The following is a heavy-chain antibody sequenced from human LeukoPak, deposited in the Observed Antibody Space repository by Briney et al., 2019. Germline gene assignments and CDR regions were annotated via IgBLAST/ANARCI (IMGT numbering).Heavy chain of an antibody. J-gene: IGHJ4*02. CDR1: GFIFSSYW. D-gene: IGHD2-15*01. CDR3: AKGPGYCVTTACVTYY. CDR2: IKGDGSEE. Sequence: PGGSLRLSCAASGFIFSSYWMSWVRQAPGKGLEWVANIKGDGSEENYEDSVKGRFTISRDNAKNSLYLQMDSLRAEDTAVYYCAKGPGYCVTTACVTYYWGQGTLVTVSS. V-gene: IGHV3-7*01.